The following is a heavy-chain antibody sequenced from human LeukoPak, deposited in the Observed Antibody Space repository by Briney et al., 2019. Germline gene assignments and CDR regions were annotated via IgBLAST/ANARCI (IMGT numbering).Heavy chain of an antibody. Sequence: SEPRCLPCRVPGGAISSGVDSRSCSRLPPGKGEAWFGSTYHSGSTYYNPSLKSRVTISVDRSKSQFSLKLSSVTAADTAVYYCARDHPSGGMATTIGAFAIWGQGTMVTVSS. J-gene: IGHJ3*02. V-gene: IGHV4-30-2*01. D-gene: IGHD5-24*01. CDR3: ARDHPSGGMATTIGAFAI. CDR2: TYHSGST. CDR1: GGAISSGVDS.